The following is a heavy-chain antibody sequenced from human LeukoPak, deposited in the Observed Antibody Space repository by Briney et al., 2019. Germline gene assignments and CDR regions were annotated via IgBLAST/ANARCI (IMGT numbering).Heavy chain of an antibody. D-gene: IGHD6-6*01. CDR3: AGAARNYYYYYMDV. CDR1: GFTVSSNY. J-gene: IGHJ6*03. V-gene: IGHV3-66*02. CDR2: IYSGGST. Sequence: PGGSLRLSCAASGFTVSSNYMSWVRQAPGKGLEWVSVIYSGGSTYYADSVKGRFTISRDNSKNTRYLQMNSLRAEDTAVYYWAGAARNYYYYYMDVWGKGTTVTVSS.